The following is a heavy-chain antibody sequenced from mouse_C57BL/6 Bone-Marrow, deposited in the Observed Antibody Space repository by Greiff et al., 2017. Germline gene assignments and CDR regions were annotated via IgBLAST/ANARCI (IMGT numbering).Heavy chain of an antibody. V-gene: IGHV1-55*01. CDR1: GYTFTSYW. CDR3: ARGPLCYSGSSYFDV. CDR2: IYPGSGST. Sequence: QVQLQQPGAELVKPGASVKMSCKASGYTFTSYWITWVKQRPGQGLEWIGDIYPGSGSTNYNEKFKSKATLTVDTSSSTAYMQLSSLTSEDSAVYYCARGPLCYSGSSYFDVWGTGTTVTVSS. J-gene: IGHJ1*03. D-gene: IGHD1-1*01.